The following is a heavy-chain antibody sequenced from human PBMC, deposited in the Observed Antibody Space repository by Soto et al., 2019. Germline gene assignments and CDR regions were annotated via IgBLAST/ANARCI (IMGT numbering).Heavy chain of an antibody. CDR2: ISSSSSTI. V-gene: IGHV3-48*02. CDR1: GFTFSSYS. Sequence: EVQLVESGGGLVQPGGSLRLSCAASGFTFSSYSMNWVRQAPGKGPEWVSYISSSSSTIYYADSVKGRFTISRDNAKNSLYLQMNSLRDEDTAVYYCASPARIQLWSGEFDYGGQGTLVTFSS. J-gene: IGHJ4*02. CDR3: ASPARIQLWSGEFDY. D-gene: IGHD5-18*01.